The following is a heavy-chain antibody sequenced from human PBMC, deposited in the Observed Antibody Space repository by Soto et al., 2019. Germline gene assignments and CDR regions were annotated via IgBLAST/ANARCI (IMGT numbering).Heavy chain of an antibody. J-gene: IGHJ6*02. CDR1: GGSISSYY. CDR3: ASRLRYFDWLSDAGPDYYYYDMDV. CDR2: IYYSGST. D-gene: IGHD3-9*01. V-gene: IGHV4-59*01. Sequence: SETLSLTCTVSGGSISSYYWSWIRQPPGKGLEWIGYIYYSGSTNYNPSLKSRVTISVDTSKNQFSLKLSSVTAADTAVYYCASRLRYFDWLSDAGPDYYYYDMDVWGQRTTVTVSS.